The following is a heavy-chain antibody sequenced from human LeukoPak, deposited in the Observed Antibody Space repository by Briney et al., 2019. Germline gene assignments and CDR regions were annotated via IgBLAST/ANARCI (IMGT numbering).Heavy chain of an antibody. D-gene: IGHD3-3*01. J-gene: IGHJ4*02. Sequence: GGSLRLSCVVSGFSVSSNYMSWVRQAPGKGLEWVSIIYSGGVTYHADSVKGRFTISRDDSKNTLYLQMNSLRAEDTAVYYCAKAAYYDFWSGYSSWGQGTLVTVSS. V-gene: IGHV3-66*01. CDR1: GFSVSSNY. CDR2: IYSGGVT. CDR3: AKAAYYDFWSGYSS.